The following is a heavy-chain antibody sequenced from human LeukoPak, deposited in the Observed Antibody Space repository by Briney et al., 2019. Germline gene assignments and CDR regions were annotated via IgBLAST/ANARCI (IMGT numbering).Heavy chain of an antibody. D-gene: IGHD3/OR15-3a*01. CDR3: ARDLVCTMNCKDS. V-gene: IGHV1-69*04. J-gene: IGHJ4*02. CDR1: GYTLTELS. Sequence: ASVKVSCKVSGYTLTELSMHWVRQAPGQGLEWMGRIIPNLGMALYAQKFKGRVTITADKSPSTAYMELSSLTSEDTAVYFCARDLVCTMNCKDSWGQGTLVTVSS. CDR2: IIPNLGMA.